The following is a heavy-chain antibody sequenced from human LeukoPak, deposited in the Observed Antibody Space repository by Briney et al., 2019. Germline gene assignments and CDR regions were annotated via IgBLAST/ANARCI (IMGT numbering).Heavy chain of an antibody. CDR1: GFTVSSNY. CDR3: AMDIVVVPAAIEGSHLTDY. D-gene: IGHD2-2*02. V-gene: IGHV3-53*05. CDR2: IYSGGST. J-gene: IGHJ4*02. Sequence: GGSLRLSCAASGFTVSSNYMSWVRQAPGKGLEWVSVIYSGGSTYYADSVKGRFTISRDNSKNTLYLQMNSLRAEDTAVYYCAMDIVVVPAAIEGSHLTDYWGQGTLVTVSS.